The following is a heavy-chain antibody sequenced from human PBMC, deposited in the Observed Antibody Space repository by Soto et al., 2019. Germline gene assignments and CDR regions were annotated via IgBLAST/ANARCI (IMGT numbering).Heavy chain of an antibody. Sequence: QVQLQESGPGLVKPSQTLSLTCTVSGGSISSGGYYWSWIRQHPGKGLEWIGYIYYSGSTHYNPSRKSRVTISVDTSKNQFSLKLSSVTAADTAVYYCATYGSGTYKPTTFDYWGQGTLVTVSS. CDR3: ATYGSGTYKPTTFDY. CDR2: IYYSGST. D-gene: IGHD3-10*01. CDR1: GGSISSGGYY. J-gene: IGHJ4*02. V-gene: IGHV4-31*03.